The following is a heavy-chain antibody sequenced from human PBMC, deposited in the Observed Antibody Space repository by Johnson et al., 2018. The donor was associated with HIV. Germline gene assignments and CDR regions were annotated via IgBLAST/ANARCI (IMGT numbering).Heavy chain of an antibody. CDR1: GFTFSQAW. Sequence: MLLVESGGGLVKPGESLRLSCVASGFTFSQAWMSWVRQAPGKGLEWVARIKRETDLGTRDYAAPVKGRFTISRDDSKNTLYLQMNSLKTEDTAVYYCTTWPYYYDTSEDAFDIWGQGTMVTVSS. CDR2: IKRETDLGTR. D-gene: IGHD3-22*01. V-gene: IGHV3-15*01. CDR3: TTWPYYYDTSEDAFDI. J-gene: IGHJ3*02.